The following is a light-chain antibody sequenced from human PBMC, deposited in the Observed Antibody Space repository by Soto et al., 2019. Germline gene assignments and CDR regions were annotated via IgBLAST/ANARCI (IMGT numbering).Light chain of an antibody. CDR1: SPNIGSNY. CDR3: AAWDDSLSGNAV. Sequence: QSVLTQPPSASGTPGQRVTISCSGSSPNIGSNYVYWYQQLPGTAPKLLIYRNNQRPSGVPDRFSGSKSGTSASLAISGLRSEDEADYYCAAWDDSLSGNAVFGGGTQLTVL. V-gene: IGLV1-47*01. J-gene: IGLJ7*01. CDR2: RNN.